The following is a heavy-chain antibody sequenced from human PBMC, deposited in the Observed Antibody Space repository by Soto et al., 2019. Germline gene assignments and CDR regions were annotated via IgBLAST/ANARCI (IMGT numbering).Heavy chain of an antibody. CDR1: GGTFSSYA. V-gene: IGHV1-69*01. Sequence: QVQLVQSGAEVKKPGSSVKVSCKASGGTFSSYAISWVRQAPGQGLEWMGGIIPIFGTANYAQKFQGRVTITADESTSTAYMELSSLRSEDTAVYYCARGGGSYYYGSGSYYNRPNRRMDVWGQGTTVTVSS. J-gene: IGHJ6*02. CDR2: IIPIFGTA. D-gene: IGHD3-10*01. CDR3: ARGGGSYYYGSGSYYNRPNRRMDV.